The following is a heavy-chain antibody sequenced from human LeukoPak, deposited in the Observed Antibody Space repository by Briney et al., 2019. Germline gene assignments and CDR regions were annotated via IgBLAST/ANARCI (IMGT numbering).Heavy chain of an antibody. CDR1: GGSISSGGYY. V-gene: IGHV4-31*03. D-gene: IGHD3-22*01. J-gene: IGHJ4*02. Sequence: SQTLSLTCTVSGGSISSGGYYWSWIRQHPGKGLEWIGYIYYSGSTYYNPSLKSRVTISVDTSKNQFSLKLSSVTAADTAVYYCARGNYDSSGYPAYCFDCWGQGTLVTVSS. CDR3: ARGNYDSSGYPAYCFDC. CDR2: IYYSGST.